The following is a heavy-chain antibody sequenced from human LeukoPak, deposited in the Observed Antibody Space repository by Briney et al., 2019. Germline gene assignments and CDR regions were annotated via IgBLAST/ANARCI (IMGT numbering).Heavy chain of an antibody. CDR1: GDSVRSPNYY. D-gene: IGHD2-21*02. Sequence: PSETLSLTCTVSGDSVRSPNYYWNWIRQPPGKGLEWIGYLYNSGRTHYNPSLTSRVTISVDTSTMQVSLKLSSVIAADTAVYHCAGLPPHRPLDYWGQGTLVTVSS. CDR2: LYNSGRT. J-gene: IGHJ4*02. V-gene: IGHV4-61*01. CDR3: AGLPPHRPLDY.